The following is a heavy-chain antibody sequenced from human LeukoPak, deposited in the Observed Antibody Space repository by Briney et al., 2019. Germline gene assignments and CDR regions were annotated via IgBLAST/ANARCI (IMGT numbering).Heavy chain of an antibody. CDR1: GGSISSNSYY. CDR3: ARATDYGDYLNWFDP. V-gene: IGHV4-39*01. J-gene: IGHJ5*02. CDR2: IYYSGST. D-gene: IGHD4-17*01. Sequence: PSETLSLTCTVSGGSISSNSYYWGWIRQPPGKGLEWIGTIYYSGSTYYNPSLKSRVTVSVDTSKNQFSLKLSSVTAADTAVYYCARATDYGDYLNWFDPWGQGTLVTVSS.